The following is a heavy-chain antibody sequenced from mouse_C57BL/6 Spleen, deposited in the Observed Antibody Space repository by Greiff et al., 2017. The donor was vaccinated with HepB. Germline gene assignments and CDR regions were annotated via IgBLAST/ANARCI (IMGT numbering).Heavy chain of an antibody. CDR1: GFTFSDYG. CDR3: ARGGDCYYLHFDY. V-gene: IGHV5-17*01. CDR2: ISSGSSTI. J-gene: IGHJ2*01. Sequence: EVHLVESGGGLVKPGGSLKLSCAASGFTFSDYGMHWVRQAPEKGLEWVAYISSGSSTIYYADTVKGRFTISRDNAKNTLFLQMTSLRSEDTAMYYCARGGDCYYLHFDYWGHSTTLTVSS. D-gene: IGHD2-3*01.